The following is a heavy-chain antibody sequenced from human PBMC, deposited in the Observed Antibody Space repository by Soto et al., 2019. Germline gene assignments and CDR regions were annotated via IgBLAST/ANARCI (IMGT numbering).Heavy chain of an antibody. CDR1: GGSFSGYY. V-gene: IGHV4-34*01. CDR2: INHSGST. D-gene: IGHD1-26*01. CDR3: ARCSEDGSSGSLSRSPFDY. Sequence: SETLSLTCAVYGGSFSGYYWSWIRQPPGKGLERIGEINHSGSTNYNPSLKSRVTISVDTSKNQFSLKLSSVTAADTAVYYCARCSEDGSSGSLSRSPFDYWGQGTLVTVSS. J-gene: IGHJ4*02.